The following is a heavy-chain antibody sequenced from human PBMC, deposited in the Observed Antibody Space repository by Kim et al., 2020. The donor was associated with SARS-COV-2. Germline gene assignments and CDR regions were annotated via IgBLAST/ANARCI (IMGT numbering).Heavy chain of an antibody. CDR3: ARSQNHYFDY. Sequence: ESTSYNPSLKGRVTIFVDASKNQFSLNLSSVTAADTAVYYCARSQNHYFDYWGQGTLVTVSS. V-gene: IGHV4-39*01. J-gene: IGHJ4*02. CDR2: EST.